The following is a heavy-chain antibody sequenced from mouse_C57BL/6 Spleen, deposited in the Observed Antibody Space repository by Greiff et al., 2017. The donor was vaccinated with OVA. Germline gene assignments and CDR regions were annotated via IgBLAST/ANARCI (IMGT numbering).Heavy chain of an antibody. J-gene: IGHJ3*01. CDR2: INYDGSST. CDR3: ARRYSNYGFAY. Sequence: EVQRVESEGGLVQPGSSMKLSCTASGFTFSDYYMAWVRQVPEKGLEWVANINYDGSSTYYLDSLKSRFIISRDNAKNILYLQMSRLKSEDTATYYCARRYSNYGFAYWGQGTLVTVSA. CDR1: GFTFSDYY. D-gene: IGHD2-5*01. V-gene: IGHV5-16*02.